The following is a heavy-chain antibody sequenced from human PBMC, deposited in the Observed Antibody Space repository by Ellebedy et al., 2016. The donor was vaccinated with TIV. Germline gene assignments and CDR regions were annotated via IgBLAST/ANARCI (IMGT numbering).Heavy chain of an antibody. V-gene: IGHV3-33*01. J-gene: IGHJ4*01. CDR3: ARAHGTKPPF. D-gene: IGHD1-26*01. CDR1: GFIFRNYG. CDR2: IWHDGSNK. Sequence: PGGSLRLSCAAPGFIFRNYGMHWVRQAPGKGLNWVATIWHDGSNKLYVGAVRGRFTISRDKSKNTLYLEMTSLRVADTAVYYCARAHGTKPPFWGQGTQVTVSS.